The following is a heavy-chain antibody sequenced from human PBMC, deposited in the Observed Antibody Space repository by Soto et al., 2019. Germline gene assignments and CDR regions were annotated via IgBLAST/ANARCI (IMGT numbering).Heavy chain of an antibody. CDR2: TYYRSKWYK. V-gene: IGHV6-1*01. Sequence: SQTLSLTCAISGDSVSSNSAAWNWIRQSPSRGLEWLGRTYYRSKWYKDYAVSVKSRITVNPDTSKNQFSLRLSSVTPEDTAVYYCAREGGVAAVVEGMDVWGQGTTVTVSS. CDR3: AREGGVAAVVEGMDV. D-gene: IGHD2-15*01. CDR1: GDSVSSNSAA. J-gene: IGHJ6*02.